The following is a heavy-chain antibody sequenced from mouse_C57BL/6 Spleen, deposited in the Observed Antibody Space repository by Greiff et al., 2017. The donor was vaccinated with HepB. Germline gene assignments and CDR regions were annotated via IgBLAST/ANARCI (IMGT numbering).Heavy chain of an antibody. J-gene: IGHJ1*03. V-gene: IGHV5-17*01. CDR2: ISSGSSTI. D-gene: IGHD1-1*01. Sequence: EVHLVESGGGLVKPGGSLKLSCAASGFTFSDYGMHWVRQAPEKGLEWVAYISSGSSTIYYADTVKGRFTISRDNAKNTLFLQMTSLRSEDTAMYYCARSTTVVGSSGYFDVWGTGTTVTVSS. CDR3: ARSTTVVGSSGYFDV. CDR1: GFTFSDYG.